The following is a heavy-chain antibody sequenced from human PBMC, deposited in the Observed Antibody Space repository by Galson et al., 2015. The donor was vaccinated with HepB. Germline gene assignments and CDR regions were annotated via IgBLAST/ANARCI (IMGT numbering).Heavy chain of an antibody. CDR1: GFTFDDYA. CDR2: ISWNSGSI. Sequence: SLRLSCAASGFTFDDYAMHWVRQAPGKGLEWVSGISWNSGSIGYADSVKGRFTISRDNAKNSLYLQVNSLRAEDTALYYCAKDLGYGDYDSRAFDIWGQGTMVTVSS. V-gene: IGHV3-9*01. CDR3: AKDLGYGDYDSRAFDI. J-gene: IGHJ3*02. D-gene: IGHD4-17*01.